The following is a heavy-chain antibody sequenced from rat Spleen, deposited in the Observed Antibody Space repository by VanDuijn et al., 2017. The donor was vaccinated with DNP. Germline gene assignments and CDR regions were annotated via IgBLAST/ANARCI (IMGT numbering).Heavy chain of an antibody. D-gene: IGHD1-4*01. CDR1: GFTFSDYN. V-gene: IGHV5-7*01. Sequence: EVQLVESGGGLVQPGRSLKLSCAASGFTFSDYNMAWVRQAPKKGLEWVATISYDGSSTYYRDSVKGRFTISRDNAKSTLYLQMDSLRSEDTATYYCARQLPGYNYFDYWGQGVMVTVSS. CDR3: ARQLPGYNYFDY. J-gene: IGHJ2*01. CDR2: ISYDGSST.